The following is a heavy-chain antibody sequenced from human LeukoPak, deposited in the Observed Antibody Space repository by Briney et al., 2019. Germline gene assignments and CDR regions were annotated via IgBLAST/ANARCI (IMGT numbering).Heavy chain of an antibody. V-gene: IGHV3-23*01. CDR3: AKDHYWSIDY. J-gene: IGHJ4*02. D-gene: IGHD3-3*01. CDR2: IGAGGSKT. CDR1: GFTFSCFA. Sequence: GGSLRLSCAASGFTFSCFAMSWVRQAPGKGLEWVSIIGAGGSKTYYADSVKGRFTISRDIAKNTLYLQMNSLRAEDTGVYYCAKDHYWSIDYWGRGTLVTVSS.